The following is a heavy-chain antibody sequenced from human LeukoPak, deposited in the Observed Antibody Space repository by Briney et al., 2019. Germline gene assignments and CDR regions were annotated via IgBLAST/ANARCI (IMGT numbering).Heavy chain of an antibody. CDR2: ISGSGGII. D-gene: IGHD4-23*01. J-gene: IGHJ4*02. CDR3: AVTVVIQSLFDY. CDR1: GFTFSTYA. V-gene: IGHV3-23*01. Sequence: GGSLRLSCAASGFTFSTYAMSWVRQAPGKGLEWVSAISGSGGIIYYADSVKGRFTISRDNSKNMLFLQMNSLSADDTAVYYCAVTVVIQSLFDYWGQGTLVTVSS.